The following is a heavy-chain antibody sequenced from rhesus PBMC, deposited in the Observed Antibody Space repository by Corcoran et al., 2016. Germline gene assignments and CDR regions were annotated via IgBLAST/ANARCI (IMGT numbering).Heavy chain of an antibody. Sequence: EVKLVQSVAEVKRPGVSLRISCMTSGYSFTGTCLRRVGPMPGKGREWMGSIYPGDSDTRYNPSFQGHVTISADKSISTTYLQWSSLKASDTSTYYCAKRANYVYFDYWGQGVLVTVSS. J-gene: IGHJ4*01. CDR1: GYSFTGTC. V-gene: IGHV5S1*01. D-gene: IGHD4-17*01. CDR2: IYPGDSDT. CDR3: AKRANYVYFDY.